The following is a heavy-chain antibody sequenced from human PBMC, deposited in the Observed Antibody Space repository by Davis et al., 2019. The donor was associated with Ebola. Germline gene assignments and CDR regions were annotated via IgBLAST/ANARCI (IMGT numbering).Heavy chain of an antibody. Sequence: GESLKISCAASGFTFSSYWMHWVRQAPGKGLMWVSRINSDGSSTSYADSVKGRFTISRDNAKNTLYLQMNSLRAEDTAVYYCALFPGWELRWGQGTLVTVSS. V-gene: IGHV3-74*01. CDR3: ALFPGWELR. J-gene: IGHJ4*02. CDR2: INSDGSST. CDR1: GFTFSSYW. D-gene: IGHD1-26*01.